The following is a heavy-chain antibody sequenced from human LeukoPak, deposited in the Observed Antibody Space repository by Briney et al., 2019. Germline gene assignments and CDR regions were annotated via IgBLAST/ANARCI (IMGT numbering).Heavy chain of an antibody. J-gene: IGHJ6*02. CDR2: ISGSAGST. D-gene: IGHD5-12*01. Sequence: AGGSLRLSCAASGFTFSNAWMSWVRQAPGKGLEWVSGISGSAGSTYYADSVKGRFTISRDNSKNTLYLQMNSLRAEDTAVYYCARPPSGYVRGGMDVWGQGTTVTVSS. CDR3: ARPPSGYVRGGMDV. CDR1: GFTFSNAW. V-gene: IGHV3-23*01.